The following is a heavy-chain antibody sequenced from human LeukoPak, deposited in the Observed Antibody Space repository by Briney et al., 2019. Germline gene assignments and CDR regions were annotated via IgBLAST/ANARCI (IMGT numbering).Heavy chain of an antibody. CDR1: GFTFSSHA. CDR2: ITGSGGDT. V-gene: IGHV3-23*01. D-gene: IGHD3-16*01. CDR3: AKHVRSGGPDHIDY. J-gene: IGHJ4*02. Sequence: GGSLRLSCPSSGFTFSSHAMSWVRQAPGTGRQWVSIITGSGGDTNYADSVKGRFTISRDNSKNTLYLQLNSLRAEDTAAYYCAKHVRSGGPDHIDYWGQGALVTVSS.